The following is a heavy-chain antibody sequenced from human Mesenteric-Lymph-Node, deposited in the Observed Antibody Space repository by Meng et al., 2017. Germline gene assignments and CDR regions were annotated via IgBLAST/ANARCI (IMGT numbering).Heavy chain of an antibody. D-gene: IGHD2-15*01. CDR2: LNPDSGGT. Sequence: QVQLVQSGAEVKKPGASVKVSFKASGYTFTGYFMFWVRLAPGQGLEWMGRLNPDSGGTNYAQKFQGRVTMTRDTSINTAYMELSSLRSDDAALYFCARGRSYCSGGSCSSEYYFDYWGQGTLVTVSS. CDR3: ARGRSYCSGGSCSSEYYFDY. J-gene: IGHJ4*02. V-gene: IGHV1-2*06. CDR1: GYTFTGYF.